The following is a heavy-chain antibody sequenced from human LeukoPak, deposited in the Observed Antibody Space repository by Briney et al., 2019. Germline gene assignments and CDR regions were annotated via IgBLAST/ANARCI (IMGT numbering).Heavy chain of an antibody. CDR3: AAEVGSGSYQLDY. Sequence: SVKVSCKASGFTFTSSAVQWVRQARGQRLEWIGWIVVGSGNTNYAQKFQERVTITRDMSTSTAYMELSSLRSEDTAVYYCAAEVGSGSYQLDYWGQGTQVTVSS. J-gene: IGHJ4*02. V-gene: IGHV1-58*01. D-gene: IGHD3-10*01. CDR1: GFTFTSSA. CDR2: IVVGSGNT.